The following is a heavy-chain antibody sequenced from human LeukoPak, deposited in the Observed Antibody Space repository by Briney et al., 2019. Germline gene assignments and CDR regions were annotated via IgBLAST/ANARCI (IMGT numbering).Heavy chain of an antibody. D-gene: IGHD6-6*01. J-gene: IGHJ3*02. CDR1: GYNFTIYW. Sequence: GESLKISCKGSGYNFTIYWIAWVRQMPGKGLEWMGIIYPGDSDTTYSPSFQGRVTISADKSINTAYVHWSSLKASDTAMYYCARRGSVDAFDIWGQGTMVTVSS. V-gene: IGHV5-51*01. CDR3: ARRGSVDAFDI. CDR2: IYPGDSDT.